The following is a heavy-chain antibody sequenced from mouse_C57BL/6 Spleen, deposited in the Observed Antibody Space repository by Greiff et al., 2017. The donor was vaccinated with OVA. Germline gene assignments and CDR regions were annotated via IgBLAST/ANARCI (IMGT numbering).Heavy chain of an antibody. CDR2: IRLKSDNYAT. V-gene: IGHV6-3*01. CDR3: TGYYYGSRND. Sequence: EVKLMESGGGLVQPGGSMKLSCVASGFTFSNYWMNWVRQSPEKGLEWVAQIRLKSDNYATHYAESVKGRFTISRDDSKSSVYLQMNNLRAEDTGIYYCTGYYYGSRNDWGQGTTLTVSS. CDR1: GFTFSNYW. J-gene: IGHJ2*01. D-gene: IGHD1-1*01.